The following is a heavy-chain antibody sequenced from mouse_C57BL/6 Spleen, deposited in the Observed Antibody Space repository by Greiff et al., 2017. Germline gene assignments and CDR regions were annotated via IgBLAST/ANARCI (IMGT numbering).Heavy chain of an antibody. CDR1: GYSITSGYY. Sequence: EVQLVESGPGLVKPSQSLSLTCSVTGYSITSGYYWNWIRQFPGNKLEWMGYISYDGSNNYNPSLKNRISITRDTSKNQFFLKLNSVTTEDTATYYCAGNWDGVAWFAYWGQGTLVTVSA. V-gene: IGHV3-6*01. CDR2: ISYDGSN. J-gene: IGHJ3*01. D-gene: IGHD4-1*02. CDR3: AGNWDGVAWFAY.